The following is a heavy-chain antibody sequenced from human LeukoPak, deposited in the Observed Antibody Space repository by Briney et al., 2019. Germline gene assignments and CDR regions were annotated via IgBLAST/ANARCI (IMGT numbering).Heavy chain of an antibody. V-gene: IGHV3-74*01. J-gene: IGHJ4*02. D-gene: IGHD6-19*01. Sequence: PGGSLRLSCAASGFTFSSYWMHWVRQAPGKGLVWVSRINFDGSSTNYADSVKGRFTISRDNAKNTLYLQMNSLRAEDTAVYYCARERYSGGWYCFDYWGQGTLVTVSS. CDR3: ARERYSGGWYCFDY. CDR2: INFDGSST. CDR1: GFTFSSYW.